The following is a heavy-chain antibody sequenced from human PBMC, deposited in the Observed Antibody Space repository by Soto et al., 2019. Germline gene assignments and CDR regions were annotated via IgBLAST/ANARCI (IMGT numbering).Heavy chain of an antibody. J-gene: IGHJ5*02. CDR3: ARWWSGSRQGFDP. CDR2: IYYSGST. Sequence: TLSLTCAVYGGSFSGYYWSWIRQHPGKGLEWIGYIYYSGSTYYNPSLKSRVTISVDTSKNQFSLKLSSVTAADTAVYYCARWWSGSRQGFDPWGQGTLVTVSS. CDR1: GGSFSGYY. D-gene: IGHD3-3*01. V-gene: IGHV4-31*11.